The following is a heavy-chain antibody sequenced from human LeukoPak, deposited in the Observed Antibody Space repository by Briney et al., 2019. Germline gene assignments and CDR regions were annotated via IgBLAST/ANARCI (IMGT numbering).Heavy chain of an antibody. D-gene: IGHD4-23*01. V-gene: IGHV3-30*04. Sequence: GGSLRLSCAASGFTFSSYAMHWVRQAPGKGLEWVAVISYDGSNKYYADSVKGRFTISRDSSNNTLYLQMNSLRAEDTAVYCCARGRDYGGNLDYWGQGTLVTVSS. CDR3: ARGRDYGGNLDY. J-gene: IGHJ4*02. CDR1: GFTFSSYA. CDR2: ISYDGSNK.